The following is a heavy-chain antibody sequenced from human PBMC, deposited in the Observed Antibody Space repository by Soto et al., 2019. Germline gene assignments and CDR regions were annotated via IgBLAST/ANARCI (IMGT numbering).Heavy chain of an antibody. J-gene: IGHJ5*02. V-gene: IGHV3-30*18. CDR1: GFTFSSYG. CDR3: AKDQGYYDFWSGPEYTPPTNWFDP. Sequence: GGSLRLSCAASGFTFSSYGMHWVRQAPGKGLEWVAVISYDGSNKYYADSVKGRFTISRDNSKNTLYLQMNSLRAEDTAVYYCAKDQGYYDFWSGPEYTPPTNWFDPWGQGTLVTVSS. CDR2: ISYDGSNK. D-gene: IGHD3-3*01.